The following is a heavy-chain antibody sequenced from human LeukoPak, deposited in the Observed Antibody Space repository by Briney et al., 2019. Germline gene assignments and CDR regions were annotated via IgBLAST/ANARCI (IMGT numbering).Heavy chain of an antibody. CDR2: ISAYNGNT. D-gene: IGHD3-22*01. V-gene: IGHV1-18*01. Sequence: ASVKVSCKASGYTFTSYGISWVRQAPGQGLEWMGWISAYNGNTNYAQKLQGRVTMTTDTSTSTAYMELRSLRSDDTAVYYCARSAKYYYDSSGYYLPYYYYGMDVWGQGTTVTVSS. CDR3: ARSAKYYYDSSGYYLPYYYYGMDV. CDR1: GYTFTSYG. J-gene: IGHJ6*02.